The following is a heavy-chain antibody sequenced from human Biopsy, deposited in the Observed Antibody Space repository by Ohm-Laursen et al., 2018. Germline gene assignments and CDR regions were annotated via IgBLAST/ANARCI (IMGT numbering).Heavy chain of an antibody. CDR3: VKDTNWNYVWDRPGATKGMDV. V-gene: IGHV3-9*01. D-gene: IGHD1-7*01. Sequence: SLRLSCTASGFVFNNFAMSWVRQSPGKGLEWVAGIDWNSRNINYGDSVKGRFSVSRDNAKNSLYLQMNSLRGEDTALYYCVKDTNWNYVWDRPGATKGMDVWGQGTTVTVSS. J-gene: IGHJ6*02. CDR1: GFVFNNFA. CDR2: IDWNSRNI.